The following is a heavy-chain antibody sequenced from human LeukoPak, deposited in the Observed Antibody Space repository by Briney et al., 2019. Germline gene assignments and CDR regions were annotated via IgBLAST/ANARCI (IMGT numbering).Heavy chain of an antibody. CDR2: IKQDGSEK. J-gene: IGHJ4*02. CDR1: GFTFSSYW. CDR3: STLWAHYFDY. V-gene: IGHV3-7*03. D-gene: IGHD2-2*01. Sequence: GGSLRLSCAASGFTFSSYWMSWVRQAPGKGLEWVANIKQDGSEKYYVDSVKGRFTISRDNAKNSLCLQMNSLRAEDTAVYYCSTLWAHYFDYWGQGTLVTVSS.